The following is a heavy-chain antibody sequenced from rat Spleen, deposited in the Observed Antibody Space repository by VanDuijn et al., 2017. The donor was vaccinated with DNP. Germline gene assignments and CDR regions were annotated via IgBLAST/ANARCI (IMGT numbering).Heavy chain of an antibody. CDR3: ATHLHTYLGSYFDY. D-gene: IGHD2-1*01. J-gene: IGHJ2*01. V-gene: IGHV5-19*01. CDR2: ISPSGRST. CDR1: GLTFSNYG. Sequence: EVQLVESGGGLVQPGRSLKLSCAVSGLTFSNYGMHWIRQAPTKGLEWVASISPSGRSTYYRDSVKGRFTISRDNAQNTLYLQVDSLRSEDTATYYCATHLHTYLGSYFDYWGQGVMVTVSP.